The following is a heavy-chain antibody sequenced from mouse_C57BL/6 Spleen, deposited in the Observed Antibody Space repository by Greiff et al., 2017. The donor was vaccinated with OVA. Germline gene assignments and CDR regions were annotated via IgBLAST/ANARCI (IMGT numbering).Heavy chain of an antibody. V-gene: IGHV1-18*01. CDR2: INPNNGGT. J-gene: IGHJ2*01. D-gene: IGHD2-12*01. CDR1: GYTFTDYN. Sequence: VQLQQSGPELVKPGASVKISCKASGYTFTDYNMDWVKQSHGKSLEWIGDINPNNGGTNYNQKFKGKATLTVDKSSSTAYMELRSLTSEDTAVYYCARSSYCSGFDYWGQGTTLTVSS. CDR3: ARSSYCSGFDY.